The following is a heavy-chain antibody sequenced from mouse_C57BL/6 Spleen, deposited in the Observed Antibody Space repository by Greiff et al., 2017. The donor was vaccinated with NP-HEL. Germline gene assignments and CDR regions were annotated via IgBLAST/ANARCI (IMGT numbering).Heavy chain of an antibody. V-gene: IGHV5-9-1*02. CDR3: TRSYKYYYAMDY. CDR2: ISSGGDYI. D-gene: IGHD1-1*01. Sequence: VQLKESGEGLVKPGGSLKLSCAASGFTFSSYAMSWVRQTPEKRLEWVAYISSGGDYIYYADTVKGRFTISRDNARNTLYLQMSSLKSEDTAMYYCTRSYKYYYAMDYWGQGTSVTVSS. J-gene: IGHJ4*01. CDR1: GFTFSSYA.